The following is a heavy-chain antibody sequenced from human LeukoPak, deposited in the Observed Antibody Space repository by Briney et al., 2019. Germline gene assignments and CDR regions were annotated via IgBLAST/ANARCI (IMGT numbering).Heavy chain of an antibody. Sequence: PSETLSLTCAVYGGSFSGYYWSWIRQPAGKGLEWIGRIYTSGSTNYNPSLKSRVTISVDTSKNQFSLKLSSVTAADTAVYYCARGITIFGVVSSNWFDPWGQGTLVTVSS. CDR2: IYTSGST. CDR3: ARGITIFGVVSSNWFDP. V-gene: IGHV4-59*10. J-gene: IGHJ5*02. CDR1: GGSFSGYY. D-gene: IGHD3-3*01.